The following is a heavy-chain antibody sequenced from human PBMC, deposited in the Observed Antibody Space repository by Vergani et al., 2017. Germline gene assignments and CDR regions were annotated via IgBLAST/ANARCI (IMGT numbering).Heavy chain of an antibody. CDR3: ARVSYYYDSSGYDVHWYFDL. CDR1: GGSFSGYY. J-gene: IGHJ2*01. D-gene: IGHD3-22*01. V-gene: IGHV4-34*01. Sequence: QVQLQQWGAGLLKPSETLSLTCAVYGGSFSGYYWSWIRQPPGKGLEWIGEINHSGSTNYNPSLKSRVTISVDTSKNQFALKLSSVTAADTAVYYCARVSYYYDSSGYDVHWYFDLWGRGTLVTVSS. CDR2: INHSGST.